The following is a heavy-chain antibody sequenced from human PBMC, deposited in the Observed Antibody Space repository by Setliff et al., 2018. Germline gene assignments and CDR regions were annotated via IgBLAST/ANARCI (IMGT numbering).Heavy chain of an antibody. J-gene: IGHJ6*03. V-gene: IGHV1-69*05. D-gene: IGHD5-18*01. Sequence: ASVKVSCKASGGTFSSYGISWVRQAPGQGLEWLGGTIPNFGTTNYAQEFQGRVTIITDESTSTAYMELSSLRFEDTAVYYCAREGVDTRSSTDYRYHMDVWGKGTTVTVSS. CDR1: GGTFSSYG. CDR2: TIPNFGTT. CDR3: AREGVDTRSSTDYRYHMDV.